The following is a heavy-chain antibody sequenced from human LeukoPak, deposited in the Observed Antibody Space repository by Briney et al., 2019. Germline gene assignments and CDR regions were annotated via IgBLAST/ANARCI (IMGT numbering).Heavy chain of an antibody. V-gene: IGHV1-69*05. CDR3: ASGYSGSYYDWFDP. CDR2: IIPIFGTA. Sequence: SVKVSCTASGGTFSSYAISWVRQAPGQGLEWMGGIIPIFGTANYAQKFQGRVTITTDESTSTAYMELSSLRSEDTAVYYCASGYSGSYYDWFDPWGQGTLVTVSS. J-gene: IGHJ5*02. CDR1: GGTFSSYA. D-gene: IGHD1-26*01.